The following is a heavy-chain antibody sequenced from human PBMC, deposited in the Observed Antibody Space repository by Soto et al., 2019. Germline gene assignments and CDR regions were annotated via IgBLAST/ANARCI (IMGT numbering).Heavy chain of an antibody. CDR3: ARATGRVTAMYYYYGMDV. CDR1: GGSFIGYY. D-gene: IGHD2-21*02. J-gene: IGHJ6*02. CDR2: INHSGST. Sequence: SETLSLTCAVYGGSFIGYYWSWSRQPPGKGLEWIGEINHSGSTNYNPSLKSRVTISVDTSKNQFSLKLSSVTAADTAVYYCARATGRVTAMYYYYGMDVWGQGTTVTVSS. V-gene: IGHV4-34*01.